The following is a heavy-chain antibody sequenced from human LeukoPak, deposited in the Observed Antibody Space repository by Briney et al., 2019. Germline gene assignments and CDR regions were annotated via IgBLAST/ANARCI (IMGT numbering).Heavy chain of an antibody. J-gene: IGHJ4*02. CDR2: IYYSGST. D-gene: IGHD3-3*01. CDR1: GGSISSSSYY. Sequence: PSETLSLTCTVSGGSISSSSYYWGWIRQPPGKGLEWIGSIYYSGSTYYNPSLKSRVTISVDTSKNQFSLKLSSVTAADTAVYYCARGPPGTITIFGVVRGYYFDYWGQGTLVTVSS. V-gene: IGHV4-39*07. CDR3: ARGPPGTITIFGVVRGYYFDY.